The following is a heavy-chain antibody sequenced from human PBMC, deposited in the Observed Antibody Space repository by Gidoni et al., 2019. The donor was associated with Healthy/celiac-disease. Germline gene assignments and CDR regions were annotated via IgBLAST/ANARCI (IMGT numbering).Heavy chain of an antibody. CDR1: GYTFTSYG. V-gene: IGHV1-18*01. J-gene: IGHJ4*02. CDR3: ARENRIAAAGTFRTPFDY. D-gene: IGHD6-13*01. Sequence: QVQLVQSGAEVKKPGASVKVSCKASGYTFTSYGISWVRQAPGQGLEWMVWISAYNGNTNYAQKLQGRVTMTTDTSTSTAYMELRSLRSDDTAVYYCARENRIAAAGTFRTPFDYWGQGTLVTVSS. CDR2: ISAYNGNT.